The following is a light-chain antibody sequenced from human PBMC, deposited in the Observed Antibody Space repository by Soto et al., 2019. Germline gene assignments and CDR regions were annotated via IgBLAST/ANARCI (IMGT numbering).Light chain of an antibody. CDR2: EVT. CDR1: SSDIGDYNY. Sequence: QSALTQPASVSGSPGQSITISCTGSSSDIGDYNYVSWYQQHPGNAPKLLFYEVTYRPSGISYRFSGSKSDNTASLTISGLQAEDEAHYYCSSYRSRKTHVVLGGGTKLTVL. J-gene: IGLJ2*01. CDR3: SSYRSRKTHVV. V-gene: IGLV2-14*01.